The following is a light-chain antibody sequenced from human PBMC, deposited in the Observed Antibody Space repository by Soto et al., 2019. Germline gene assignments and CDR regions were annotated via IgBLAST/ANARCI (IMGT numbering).Light chain of an antibody. CDR1: QSISTS. J-gene: IGKJ2*01. CDR3: QQSDHSPMYT. CDR2: AAS. V-gene: IGKV1-39*01. Sequence: DIQMTQSPSSLSASVGDRLTITCRASQSISTSLNWYQQKPGQAPKLLIYAASYLQSGVPSRFSGSGSGTEFTLTISSLQPEDLATYFCQQSDHSPMYTFGQGTDLKIK.